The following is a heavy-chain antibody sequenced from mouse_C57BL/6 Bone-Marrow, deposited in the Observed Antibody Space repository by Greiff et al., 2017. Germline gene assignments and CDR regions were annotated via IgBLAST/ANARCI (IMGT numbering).Heavy chain of an antibody. D-gene: IGHD2-3*01. CDR3: ARSDGYYEGVCAY. Sequence: QVQLQQPGAELVKPGASVKLSCKASGYTFTSYWMQWVKQRPGQGLEWIGEIDPSDSYTNYNQKFKGKATLTVDTSSSTAYMQLSSLTSEDSAVYYCARSDGYYEGVCAYWGQGTLVTVSA. CDR1: GYTFTSYW. CDR2: IDPSDSYT. V-gene: IGHV1-50*01. J-gene: IGHJ3*01.